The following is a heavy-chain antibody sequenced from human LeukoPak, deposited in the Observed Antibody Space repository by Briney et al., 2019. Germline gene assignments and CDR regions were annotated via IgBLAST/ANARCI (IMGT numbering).Heavy chain of an antibody. CDR2: IYYSGST. J-gene: IGHJ6*03. CDR3: ARGAPYSSSWYDKYYYYYMDV. CDR1: GGSIGSSTYF. Sequence: SETLSLTCTVSGGSIGSSTYFWGWIRQPPGKGLEWIGSIYYSGSTYYNPSLKSRVTISVDTSKNQFSLKLSSVTAADTAVYYCARGAPYSSSWYDKYYYYYMDVWCKGTTVTVSS. V-gene: IGHV4-39*07. D-gene: IGHD6-13*01.